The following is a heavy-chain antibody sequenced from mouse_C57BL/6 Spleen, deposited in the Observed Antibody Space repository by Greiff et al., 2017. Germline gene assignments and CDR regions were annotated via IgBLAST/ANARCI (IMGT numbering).Heavy chain of an antibody. CDR2: INPNYGTT. D-gene: IGHD1-1*01. V-gene: IGHV1-39*01. Sequence: VQLKQSGPELVKPGASVKISCKASGYSFTDYNMNWVKQSNGKSLEWIGVINPNYGTTSYNQKFKGKATLTVDQSSSTAYMQLNSLTSEDSAVYYCARFLTTVVATYDMDYWGQGTSVTVSS. J-gene: IGHJ4*01. CDR1: GYSFTDYN. CDR3: ARFLTTVVATYDMDY.